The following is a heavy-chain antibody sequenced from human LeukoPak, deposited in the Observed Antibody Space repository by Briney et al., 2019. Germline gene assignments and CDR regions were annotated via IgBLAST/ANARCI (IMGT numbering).Heavy chain of an antibody. CDR2: IKQDGSQK. D-gene: IGHD7-27*01. J-gene: IGHJ4*02. V-gene: IGHV3-7*01. Sequence: PGGSLRLSCAASGFTFTTYWMTWFRQAPGKGLEWVANIKQDGSQKYYVDSVKGRFTISRDNAKNSLYLQMNSLRAEDTAVYYCARENWANDYWGQGTLVTVSS. CDR1: GFTFTTYW. CDR3: ARENWANDY.